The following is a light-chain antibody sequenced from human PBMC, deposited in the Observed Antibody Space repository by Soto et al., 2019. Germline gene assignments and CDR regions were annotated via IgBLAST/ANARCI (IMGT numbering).Light chain of an antibody. J-gene: IGKJ5*01. CDR2: DAS. Sequence: IVLTKSPATLSLSPAERATLSCRASQSVSSYLAWYQQKPGQAPRLLINDASNRATGIPARFSGSGSGTDFTLTISSLEPADFSVYYWQQRSNWPPSITFGQGTRLQIK. CDR1: QSVSSY. V-gene: IGKV3-11*01. CDR3: QQRSNWPPSIT.